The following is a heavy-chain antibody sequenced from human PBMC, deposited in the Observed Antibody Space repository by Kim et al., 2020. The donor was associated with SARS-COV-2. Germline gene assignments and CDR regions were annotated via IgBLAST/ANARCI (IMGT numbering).Heavy chain of an antibody. D-gene: IGHD4-17*01. CDR1: GYTFTSYG. V-gene: IGHV1-18*01. Sequence: ASVKVSCKASGYTFTSYGISWVRQAPGQGLEWMGWISAYNGNTNYAQKLQGRVTMTTDTSTSTAYMELWSLRSDDTAVYYCARPTVTTVHDYYYYGMDVWGQGTTVTVSS. CDR3: ARPTVTTVHDYYYYGMDV. CDR2: ISAYNGNT. J-gene: IGHJ6*02.